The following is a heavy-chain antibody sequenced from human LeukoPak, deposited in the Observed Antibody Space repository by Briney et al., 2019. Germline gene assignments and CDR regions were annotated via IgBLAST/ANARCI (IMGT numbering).Heavy chain of an antibody. CDR1: GFTFSSYG. Sequence: PGGSLRLSCAASGFTFSSYGMSWVRQAPGKGLEWVSAISGSGGRTYYADSVKGRFTISRDNAKNSLYLQMNSLRAEDTAVYYCARTGYSQPYGYWGQGTLVTVSS. V-gene: IGHV3-23*01. CDR2: ISGSGGRT. CDR3: ARTGYSQPYGY. J-gene: IGHJ4*02. D-gene: IGHD5-18*01.